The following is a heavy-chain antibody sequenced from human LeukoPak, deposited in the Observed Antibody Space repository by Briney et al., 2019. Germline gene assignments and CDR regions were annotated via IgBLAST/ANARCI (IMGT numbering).Heavy chain of an antibody. D-gene: IGHD2-2*02. J-gene: IGHJ5*02. Sequence: SETLSLTCTVSGGSISSYYWSWIRQPQGKGLEWIGYIYYSGSTNYNPSLKSRVTISVDTSKNQFSLKLSSVTAADTAVYYCARVPGYCSSTSCYNNWFDPWGQGTLVTVSS. CDR3: ARVPGYCSSTSCYNNWFDP. V-gene: IGHV4-59*01. CDR1: GGSISSYY. CDR2: IYYSGST.